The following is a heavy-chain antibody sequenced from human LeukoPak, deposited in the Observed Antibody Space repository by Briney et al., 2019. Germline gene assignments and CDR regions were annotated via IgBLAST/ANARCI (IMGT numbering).Heavy chain of an antibody. CDR3: ARLGSSWYRNWFDP. Sequence: PSETLSLTCTVAGGSISSSSYYWGWLRQPPGKGLEWIGSIYYSGSTYYNPSLKSRVTISVDTSKNQFSLKLSSVTAADTAVYYCARLGSSWYRNWFDPWGQGTLVTVSS. V-gene: IGHV4-39*01. J-gene: IGHJ5*02. CDR1: GGSISSSSYY. D-gene: IGHD6-13*01. CDR2: IYYSGST.